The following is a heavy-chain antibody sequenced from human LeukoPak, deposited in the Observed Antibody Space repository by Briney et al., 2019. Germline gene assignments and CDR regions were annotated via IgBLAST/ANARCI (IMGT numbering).Heavy chain of an antibody. Sequence: GGSLRLSCAASGFTFSSYSMNWVRQAPGKGLEWVSSISSSSSYIYYADSVKGRFTISRDNSKTTVFLQMNSLRAEDTAVYYCARDLALITFGGADAFDIWGQGTMVTVSS. CDR3: ARDLALITFGGADAFDI. V-gene: IGHV3-21*01. J-gene: IGHJ3*02. CDR2: ISSSSSYI. CDR1: GFTFSSYS. D-gene: IGHD3-16*01.